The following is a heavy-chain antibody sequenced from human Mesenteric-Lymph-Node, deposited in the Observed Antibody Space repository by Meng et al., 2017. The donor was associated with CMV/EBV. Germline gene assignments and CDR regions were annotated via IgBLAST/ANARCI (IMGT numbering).Heavy chain of an antibody. CDR1: RGSVNNYY. CDR3: ARDGVMVAYGGNSNAFDV. Sequence: SDTLSLTCSVSRGSVNNYYWNWIRQSPGKGLEWIGYIYYSGTTSYNPSLKSRVTMPVDTSKNQFSLKLSSVTAADTAVYYCARDGVMVAYGGNSNAFDVWGQGTMVTVSS. V-gene: IGHV4-59*02. CDR2: IYYSGTT. D-gene: IGHD4-23*01. J-gene: IGHJ3*01.